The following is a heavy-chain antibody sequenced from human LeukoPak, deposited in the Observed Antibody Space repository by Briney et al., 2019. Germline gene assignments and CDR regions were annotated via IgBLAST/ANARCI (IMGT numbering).Heavy chain of an antibody. D-gene: IGHD5-24*01. J-gene: IGHJ2*01. CDR3: ARGVATIRWYFDL. CDR2: IYHSGST. Sequence: SQTLSLTCAVSGGSISSGGYSWSWIRQPPGKGLEWIGYIYHSGSTYYNPSLKSRVTTSVDRSKNQFSLKLSSVTAADTAVYYCARGVATIRWYFDLWGRGTLVTVSS. V-gene: IGHV4-30-2*01. CDR1: GGSISSGGYS.